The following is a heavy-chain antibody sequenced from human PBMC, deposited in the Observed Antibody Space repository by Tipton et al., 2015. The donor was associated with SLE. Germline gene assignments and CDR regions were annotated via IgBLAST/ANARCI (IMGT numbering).Heavy chain of an antibody. CDR1: GDAKSSSTW. Sequence: GLVKPSGTLSLTRAGKGDAKSSSTWWTWVRQPPGKGLEWIGSIYYSGGTYYNPSLKSRVTISVDTSKNQFSLKLSSVTAADTAVYYCAGGGGYFDYWGQGTLVTVSS. CDR2: IYYSGGT. D-gene: IGHD3-16*01. CDR3: AGGGGYFDY. V-gene: IGHV4-4*02. J-gene: IGHJ4*02.